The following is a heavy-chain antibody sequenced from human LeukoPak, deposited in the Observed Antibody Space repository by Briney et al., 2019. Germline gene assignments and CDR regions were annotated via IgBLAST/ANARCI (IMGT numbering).Heavy chain of an antibody. V-gene: IGHV6-1*01. Sequence: SQTLPLICAISGDSVSSNSAAWTWIRPSPSRGLEWVGRIFYRSKWYNEYAVSVKSRITINPDTSKNQFSLQLNSVTPEDTAVYYCARGFVLGGMGVWGQGTTVTVSS. J-gene: IGHJ6*02. CDR2: IFYRSKWYN. D-gene: IGHD3-16*01. CDR1: GDSVSSNSAA. CDR3: ARGFVLGGMGV.